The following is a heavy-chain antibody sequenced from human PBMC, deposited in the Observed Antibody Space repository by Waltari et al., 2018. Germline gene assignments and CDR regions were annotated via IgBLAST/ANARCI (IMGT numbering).Heavy chain of an antibody. V-gene: IGHV3-7*04. J-gene: IGHJ4*02. CDR2: IKEDGSQT. Sequence: EVQLVESGGNLVQPGGSLRLSCAASGFTFSSYWITWVRQAPGRGLGWVANIKEDGSQTYYVDSVKGRFTISRDNAKNSLYLQMNSLRAEDTGLYYCARDRGWNTFDYWGQGTLVTVSS. D-gene: IGHD6-19*01. CDR1: GFTFSSYW. CDR3: ARDRGWNTFDY.